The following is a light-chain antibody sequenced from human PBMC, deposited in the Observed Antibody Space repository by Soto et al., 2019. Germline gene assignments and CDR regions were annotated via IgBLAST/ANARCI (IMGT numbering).Light chain of an antibody. CDR2: AAS. Sequence: DIQITQSPSTLSGSVGDRVTITCRASQTISSWLAWYAQKPGKAPKLLIYAASSLRSGVPSRFSGSGAGTDFTLTISSLQSDDFEVYYCHQYDSWTRTFGQGTKVDIK. V-gene: IGKV1-5*01. CDR1: QTISSW. CDR3: HQYDSWTRT. J-gene: IGKJ1*01.